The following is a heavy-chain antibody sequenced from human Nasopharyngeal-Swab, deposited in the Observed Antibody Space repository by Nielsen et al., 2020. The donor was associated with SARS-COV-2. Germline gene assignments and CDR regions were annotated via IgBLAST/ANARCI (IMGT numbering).Heavy chain of an antibody. CDR2: ISSSSSYI. Sequence: GGSLSLSCAASGFTFSSFSMNWVSQVPGKGLEWVSYISSSSSYIQYADSVKGRFTISRDNAKNSLLLQMNSLRAEDTAVYYCAYNTTMGEWWGQGTLVTVSS. D-gene: IGHD5-18*01. CDR1: GFTFSSFS. CDR3: AYNTTMGEW. J-gene: IGHJ4*02. V-gene: IGHV3-21*01.